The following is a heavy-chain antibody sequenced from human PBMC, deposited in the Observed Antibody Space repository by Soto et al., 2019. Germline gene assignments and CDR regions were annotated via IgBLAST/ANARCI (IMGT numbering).Heavy chain of an antibody. D-gene: IGHD6-19*01. CDR2: IKSKTDGGTT. V-gene: IGHV3-15*01. CDR1: GFTFSNAW. CDR3: TTEYSSGWYDS. Sequence: EVQLVESGGGLVKPGGSLRLSCAASGFTFSNAWMSWVRQAPGKGLEWVGRIKSKTDGGTTDYAAPVKGRFTISRDDSKNTLYLQMNRLKTEDTAVYYCTTEYSSGWYDSWGQGTLVTVSS. J-gene: IGHJ4*02.